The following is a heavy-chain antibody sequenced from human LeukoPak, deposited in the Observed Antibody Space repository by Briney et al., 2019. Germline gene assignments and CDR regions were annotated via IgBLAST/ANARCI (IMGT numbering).Heavy chain of an antibody. CDR3: ARSNGHLGYYYYRMDV. Sequence: GRSLRLSCAASGFTFSSYGMHWVRQAPGKGLEWVAVIWYDGSNKYYADSVKGRFTISRDNSKNTLYLQMNSLRVEDTAVYYCARSNGHLGYYYYRMDVWGQGTTVTVSS. V-gene: IGHV3-33*01. CDR1: GFTFSSYG. J-gene: IGHJ6*02. CDR2: IWYDGSNK. D-gene: IGHD3-16*01.